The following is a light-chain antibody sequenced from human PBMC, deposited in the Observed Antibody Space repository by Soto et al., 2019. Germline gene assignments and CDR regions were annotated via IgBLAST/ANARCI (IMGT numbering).Light chain of an antibody. V-gene: IGLV4-69*01. CDR2: LNSDGSH. CDR1: SGHSSYA. CDR3: QTWGPGIPWV. Sequence: QSVLTQSPSASASLGASVKLTCTLSSGHSSYAIAWHQQQPEKGPRYLMKLNSDGSHSKGDGIPDRFSGSSSGAERYLTISSLQSEDEADYYCQTWGPGIPWVFGGGTKVTVL. J-gene: IGLJ3*02.